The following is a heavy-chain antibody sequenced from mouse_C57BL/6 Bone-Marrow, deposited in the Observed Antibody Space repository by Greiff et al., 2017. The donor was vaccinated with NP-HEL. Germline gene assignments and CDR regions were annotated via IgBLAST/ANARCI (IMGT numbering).Heavy chain of an antibody. CDR2: ISNGGGST. CDR1: GFTFSDYY. Sequence: EVNVVESGGGLVQPGGSLKLSCAASGFTFSDYYMYWVRQTPEKRLEWVAYISNGGGSTYYLDTVKGRFTISRDNAKNTLYLQMSRLKSEDTAMYYCARLITTVVAHWYFDVWGTGTTVTVSS. V-gene: IGHV5-12*01. D-gene: IGHD1-1*01. CDR3: ARLITTVVAHWYFDV. J-gene: IGHJ1*03.